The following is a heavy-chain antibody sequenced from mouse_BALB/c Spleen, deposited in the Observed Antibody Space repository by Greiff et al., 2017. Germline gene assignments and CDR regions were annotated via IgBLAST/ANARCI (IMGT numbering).Heavy chain of an antibody. CDR3: ARWARYYGNYGGFAY. CDR1: GYTFTDYA. V-gene: IGHV1S137*01. Sequence: VQLQQSGAELVRPGVSVKISCKGSGYTFTDYAMHWVKQSHAKSLEWIGVISTYYGDASYNQKFKGKATMTVDKSSSTAYMELARLTSEDSAIYYCARWARYYGNYGGFAYWGQGTLVTVSA. J-gene: IGHJ3*01. CDR2: ISTYYGDA. D-gene: IGHD2-1*01.